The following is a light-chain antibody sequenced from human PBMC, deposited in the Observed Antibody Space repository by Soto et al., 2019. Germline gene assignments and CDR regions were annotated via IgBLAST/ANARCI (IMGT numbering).Light chain of an antibody. J-gene: IGKJ2*01. CDR2: GAS. V-gene: IGKV3-20*01. CDR1: QSIRSSY. CDR3: QQYGSLPYT. Sequence: EIVLTQSPGTLSLSPGERATLSCRASQSIRSSYLAWYQQKPGQAPRLLIFGASSRATGIPDRFSDSASGTDFTLSINRLEPEDFAVYYSQQYGSLPYTLGQGTNLEIK.